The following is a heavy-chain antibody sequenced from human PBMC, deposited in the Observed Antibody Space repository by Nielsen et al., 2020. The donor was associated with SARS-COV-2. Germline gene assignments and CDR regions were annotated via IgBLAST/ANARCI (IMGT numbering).Heavy chain of an antibody. D-gene: IGHD2-2*01. CDR3: ARDSVVRCSSTSCRSMAGDPYYYYYGMDV. J-gene: IGHJ6*02. V-gene: IGHV3-9*01. CDR2: ISWNSGSI. CDR1: GFTFDDYA. Sequence: GRSLRLSCAASGFTFDDYAMHWVRQAPGKGLEWVSGISWNSGSIGYADSVKGRFTISRDNAKNSLYLQMNSLRAEDTAVYYCARDSVVRCSSTSCRSMAGDPYYYYYGMDVWGQGTTVTVSS.